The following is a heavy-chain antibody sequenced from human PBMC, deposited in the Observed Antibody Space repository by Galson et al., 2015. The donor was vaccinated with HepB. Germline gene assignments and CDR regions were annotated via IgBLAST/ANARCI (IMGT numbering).Heavy chain of an antibody. J-gene: IGHJ5*02. CDR1: GFTFSSYA. V-gene: IGHV3-23*01. Sequence: SLRLSCAASGFTFSSYAMSWVRQAPGKGLEWVSAISGSGGSTYYADSVKGRFTISRDNSKNTLYLQMNSLRAEDTAVYYCAKDLGLLTTVTTTTWFDPWGQGTLVTVSS. CDR3: AKDLGLLTTVTTTTWFDP. CDR2: ISGSGGST. D-gene: IGHD4-17*01.